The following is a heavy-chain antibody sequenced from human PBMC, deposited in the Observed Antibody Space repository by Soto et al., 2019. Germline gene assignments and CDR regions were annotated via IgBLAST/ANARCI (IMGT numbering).Heavy chain of an antibody. CDR1: VFTFNNYA. D-gene: IGHD3-10*01. J-gene: IGHJ4*02. V-gene: IGHV3-23*01. CDR3: AKGRGGSGSLTPRVDF. CDR2: ISGGGDTT. Sequence: EVQLLESGGGLVQPGGSLRLSCAASVFTFNNYAMTWVRQAPGKGLEWVSAISGGGDTTSYADSVKGRFTVSRDCSKNTLYLQMSSLRAEDTALYYCAKGRGGSGSLTPRVDFWGQGTLVTVSS.